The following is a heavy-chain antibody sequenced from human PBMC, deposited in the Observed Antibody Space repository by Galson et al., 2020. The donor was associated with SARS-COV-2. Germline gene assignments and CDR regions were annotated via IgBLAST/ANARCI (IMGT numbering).Heavy chain of an antibody. V-gene: IGHV3-48*03. CDR3: ARVASPDRRGFYYFDY. J-gene: IGHJ4*02. Sequence: GGSLRLSCAASGFTFSSYEMNWVRQAPGKGLEWVSYIISSGSTIYYADSVKGRFTISRDNGKNSLYLQMNSLRAEDTAVYYCARVASPDRRGFYYFDYWGQGTLVTVSS. CDR2: IISSGSTI. CDR1: GFTFSSYE. D-gene: IGHD3-10*01.